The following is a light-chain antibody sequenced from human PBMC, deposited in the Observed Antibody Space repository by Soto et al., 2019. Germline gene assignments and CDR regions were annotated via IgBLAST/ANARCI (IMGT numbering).Light chain of an antibody. CDR1: QSVNSNY. V-gene: IGKV3-20*01. Sequence: EIVLTQSPGTLSLSPGERATLSCRASQSVNSNYLAWYQQKPGQAPRLLIYGASTRATGIPDRFIGSGSGTDFTLTISRLEPEDFAVYYCQQYGRSLYTFGPGTKLEIK. J-gene: IGKJ2*01. CDR2: GAS. CDR3: QQYGRSLYT.